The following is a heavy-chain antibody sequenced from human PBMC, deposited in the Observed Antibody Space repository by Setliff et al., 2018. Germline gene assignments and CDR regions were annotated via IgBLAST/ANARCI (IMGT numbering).Heavy chain of an antibody. Sequence: GESLKISCAASGFTFSDSTMHWVRQASGKGLEWVGRIRTKANSYATAYATSVQDRFTISRHDSESTTYLQMNGLKTEDTAVYYCVRHMTCYDFWRGYYSTSDAFHVWGQGTMVTVSS. D-gene: IGHD3-3*01. V-gene: IGHV3-73*01. CDR3: VRHMTCYDFWRGYYSTSDAFHV. J-gene: IGHJ3*01. CDR2: IRTKANSYAT. CDR1: GFTFSDST.